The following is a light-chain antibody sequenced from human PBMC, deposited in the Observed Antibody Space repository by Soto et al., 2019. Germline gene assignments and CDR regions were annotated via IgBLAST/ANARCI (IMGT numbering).Light chain of an antibody. CDR1: QSISSH. Sequence: DLQMTQSPSSLSASVGDRVTITCRASQSISSHLNWYQQKPGKAPKLLIYAASSLQSGVPSRFSGSGSGTDFTLTISSLQPEDFSTYYCQQSYSNPPITFGQGTRLEIK. V-gene: IGKV1-39*01. J-gene: IGKJ5*01. CDR2: AAS. CDR3: QQSYSNPPIT.